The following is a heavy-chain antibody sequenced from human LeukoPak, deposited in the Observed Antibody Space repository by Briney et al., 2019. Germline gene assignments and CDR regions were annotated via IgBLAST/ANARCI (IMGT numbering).Heavy chain of an antibody. CDR2: IYYSGST. Sequence: PSQTLSLTCTVSGGSISSSSYYWGRIRQPPGRGLEWIGSIYYSGSTYYNPSLKSRFTISVDTSKNQFSLKLTSVTAADTSVYYCARRTPTWIFDYWGQGSLVTVSS. CDR3: ARRTPTWIFDY. D-gene: IGHD1-1*01. V-gene: IGHV4-39*01. J-gene: IGHJ4*02. CDR1: GGSISSSSYY.